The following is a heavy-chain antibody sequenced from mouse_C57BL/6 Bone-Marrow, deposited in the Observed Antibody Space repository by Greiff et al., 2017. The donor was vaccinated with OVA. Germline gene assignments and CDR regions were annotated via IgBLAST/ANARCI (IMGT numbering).Heavy chain of an antibody. CDR2: IDPENGDT. J-gene: IGHJ2*01. CDR1: GFNIKDDY. D-gene: IGHD1-1*01. Sequence: VQLQQSGAELVRPGASVKLSCTASGFNIKDDYMHWVKQRPEQGLEWIGWIDPENGDTEYASKFQGKATITADTSSNTAYLQLSSLTSEDTAVYYCYYYYGSSYGYFDYWGQGTTLTVSS. CDR3: YYYYGSSYGYFDY. V-gene: IGHV14-4*01.